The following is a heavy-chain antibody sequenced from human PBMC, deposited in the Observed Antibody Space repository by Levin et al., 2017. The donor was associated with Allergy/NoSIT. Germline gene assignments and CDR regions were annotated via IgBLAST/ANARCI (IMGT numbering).Heavy chain of an antibody. D-gene: IGHD3-22*01. V-gene: IGHV4-31*03. J-gene: IGHJ4*02. CDR1: GGSISSGGYY. Sequence: SQTLSLTCTVSGGSISSGGYYWSWIRQHPGKGLEWIGYIYYSGSTYYNPSLKSRVTISVDTSKNQFSLKLSSVTAADTAVYYCARTPWNYDSSGYPYYFDYWGQGTLVTVSS. CDR2: IYYSGST. CDR3: ARTPWNYDSSGYPYYFDY.